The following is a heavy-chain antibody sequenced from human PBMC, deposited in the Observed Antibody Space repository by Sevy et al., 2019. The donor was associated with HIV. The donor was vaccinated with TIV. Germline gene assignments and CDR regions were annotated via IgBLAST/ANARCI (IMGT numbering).Heavy chain of an antibody. CDR1: GFTFSSYS. J-gene: IGHJ4*02. CDR2: ISGISNYI. V-gene: IGHV3-21*01. CDR3: ARDLRIAARDGVDY. Sequence: GGSLRLSCAASGFTFSSYSMNWVRQAPGKGLEWVSSISGISNYIYYADSMKGRFTVSRDNARNSLYLQMNSLRAEDTAVYYCARDLRIAARDGVDYWGQGTLVTVSS. D-gene: IGHD6-6*01.